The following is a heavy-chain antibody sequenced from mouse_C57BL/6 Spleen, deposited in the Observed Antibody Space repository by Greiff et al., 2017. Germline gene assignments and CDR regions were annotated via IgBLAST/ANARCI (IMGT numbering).Heavy chain of an antibody. CDR3: ASQKGVWFAY. CDR1: GYNITSYT. J-gene: IGHJ3*01. V-gene: IGHV1-4*01. Sequence: VQLQQSGAELARPGASVQMSCKASGYNITSYTMHWVKQRTGQGLEWIGYINPSGGYTKSNQEFQDKATLTADKSSSPANMQLSSRTSEDDAVDDCASQKGVWFAYWGQGTLVTVSA. CDR2: INPSGGYT.